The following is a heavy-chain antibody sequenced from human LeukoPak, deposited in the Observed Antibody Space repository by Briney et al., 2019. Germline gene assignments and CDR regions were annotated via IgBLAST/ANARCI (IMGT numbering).Heavy chain of an antibody. CDR2: ISGSGGST. Sequence: PGGSLRLSCAASGFTFSSYAMSWVRQAPGKGLEWVSAISGSGGSTYYADSVKGRFTISRDNSKNTLYLQMGSLRAEDMAVYYCARDGSLSPRSYFQFLYYYGMDVWGQGTTVTVSS. D-gene: IGHD1-26*01. CDR1: GFTFSSYA. V-gene: IGHV3-23*01. J-gene: IGHJ6*02. CDR3: ARDGSLSPRSYFQFLYYYGMDV.